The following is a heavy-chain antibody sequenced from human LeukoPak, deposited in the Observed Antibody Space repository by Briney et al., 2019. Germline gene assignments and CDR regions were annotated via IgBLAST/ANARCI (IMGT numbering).Heavy chain of an antibody. Sequence: GASVKVSCKASGYTFTNYGISWVRQAPGQGLEWMGWISGYNDDTNSAQKFQGRVTMTTDTSTSTTYMELRSLRSDDTAVYYCARNTSFCGPDYWGQGTLVIVSS. CDR1: GYTFTNYG. CDR2: ISGYNDDT. J-gene: IGHJ4*02. V-gene: IGHV1-18*01. CDR3: ARNTSFCGPDY. D-gene: IGHD3-16*02.